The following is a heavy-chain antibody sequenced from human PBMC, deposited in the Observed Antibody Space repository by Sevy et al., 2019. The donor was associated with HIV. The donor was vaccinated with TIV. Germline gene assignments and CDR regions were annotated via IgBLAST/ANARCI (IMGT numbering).Heavy chain of an antibody. CDR1: GGSISSGGYY. Sequence: SETLSLTCTVSGGSISSGGYYWSWIRQHPGKGLEWIGYIYYSGSTYYNPSLKSRVTISVDTSKNQFSLKLSSVTAADTAVYYCARGKISSSWSYNWFDPWGQGTLVTVSS. V-gene: IGHV4-31*03. D-gene: IGHD6-13*01. J-gene: IGHJ5*02. CDR3: ARGKISSSWSYNWFDP. CDR2: IYYSGST.